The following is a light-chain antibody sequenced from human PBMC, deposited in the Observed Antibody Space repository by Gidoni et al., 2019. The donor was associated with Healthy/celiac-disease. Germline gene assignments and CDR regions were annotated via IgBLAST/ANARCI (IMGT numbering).Light chain of an antibody. CDR3: QQSYSTPLT. J-gene: IGKJ4*01. Sequence: DIQVPQAPSSLSASVGDRVTITCRASQSISSYLNWYQQKPGKAPKLLIYAASSLQSGVPSRFSGSGSGTDFTLTISSLQPEDFATYYCQQSYSTPLTFGGXTKVEIK. CDR1: QSISSY. CDR2: AAS. V-gene: IGKV1-39*01.